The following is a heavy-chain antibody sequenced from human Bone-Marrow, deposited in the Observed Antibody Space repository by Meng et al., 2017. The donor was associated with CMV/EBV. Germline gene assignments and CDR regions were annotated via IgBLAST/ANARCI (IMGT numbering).Heavy chain of an antibody. Sequence: SVKVSCKASGGTFSSYAISWVRQAPGQGLEWMGGSIPILGIANYAQKFQGRVTITADKSTSTAYMELSSLRSEDTGVYYCARGDPKFYYYYGMGVWGQGTTVTVSS. CDR2: SIPILGIA. V-gene: IGHV1-69*10. CDR3: ARGDPKFYYYYGMGV. J-gene: IGHJ6*02. CDR1: GGTFSSYA.